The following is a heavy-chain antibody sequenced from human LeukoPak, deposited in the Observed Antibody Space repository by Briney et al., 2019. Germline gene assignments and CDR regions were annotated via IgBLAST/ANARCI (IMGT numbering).Heavy chain of an antibody. D-gene: IGHD6-19*01. V-gene: IGHV3-11*01. CDR3: ARDLGVAGPEWFDP. Sequence: PGGSLRLSCAASGFTFSDYYMSWIRQAPGKGLEWVSYISSSGSTIYYADSVKGRLTISRDNAKNSLYLQMNSLRAEDTAVYYCARDLGVAGPEWFDPWGQGTLVTVSS. J-gene: IGHJ5*02. CDR2: ISSSGSTI. CDR1: GFTFSDYY.